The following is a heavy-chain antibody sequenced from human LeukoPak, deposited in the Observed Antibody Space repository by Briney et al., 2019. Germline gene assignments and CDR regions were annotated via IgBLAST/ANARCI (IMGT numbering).Heavy chain of an antibody. CDR1: GFTFRRYW. CDR3: ATLYRDYFDY. V-gene: IGHV3-7*05. Sequence: QPGGSLRLSCAASGFTFRRYWMSWVRQAPGKGLEWVANIKEDGSEKYHVDSVKGRFTISRDNAKNSLYLQMNSLRAEDTAVYYCATLYRDYFDYWGQGTLVTVST. D-gene: IGHD2-8*01. J-gene: IGHJ4*02. CDR2: IKEDGSEK.